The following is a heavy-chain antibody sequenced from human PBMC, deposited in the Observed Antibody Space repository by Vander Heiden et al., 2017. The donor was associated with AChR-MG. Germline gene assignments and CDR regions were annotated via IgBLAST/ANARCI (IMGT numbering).Heavy chain of an antibody. Sequence: EVQLLESGGNLVQPGGALRLSCAASGFTFTSYAIGWVRQAAGKGLEWVSTIRGSGGSTYYADSVKGRFTISRDNSKNTLYLQMNSLRAEDTAVYYCAKTDRCSSTSCYRNYGMDVWGQGTTVTVSS. V-gene: IGHV3-23*01. CDR2: IRGSGGST. J-gene: IGHJ6*02. D-gene: IGHD2-2*02. CDR1: GFTFTSYA. CDR3: AKTDRCSSTSCYRNYGMDV.